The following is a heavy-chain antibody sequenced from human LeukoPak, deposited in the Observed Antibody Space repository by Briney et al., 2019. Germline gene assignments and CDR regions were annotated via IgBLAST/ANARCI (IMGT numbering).Heavy chain of an antibody. J-gene: IGHJ4*02. V-gene: IGHV1-69*01. CDR1: GGTFSSYA. CDR2: IIPIFGTA. Sequence: SVKVSCKASGGTFSSYAISWVRQAPGQGLEWMGGIIPIFGTANYAQTFQGRVTITADESTSTAYMELSSLRSEDTAVYYCASFGQLVPPFDYWGQGTLVTVSS. D-gene: IGHD6-6*01. CDR3: ASFGQLVPPFDY.